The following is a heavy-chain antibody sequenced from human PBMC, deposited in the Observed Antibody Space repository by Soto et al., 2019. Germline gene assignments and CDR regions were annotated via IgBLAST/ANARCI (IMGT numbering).Heavy chain of an antibody. CDR2: INPNGGST. D-gene: IGHD6-6*01. CDR3: VRATAARQRDYSYHYYLHI. V-gene: IGHV1-46*03. Sequence: SVKGYCKASGYTFIKYYIDCVRQAPGQGLEWMGVINPNGGSTVYAQKFQGRVTLTRDTSTSTVYVELSSLRSDDTAVYFCVRATAARQRDYSYHYYLHIWGKGTTVTVSS. J-gene: IGHJ6*03. CDR1: GYTFIKYY.